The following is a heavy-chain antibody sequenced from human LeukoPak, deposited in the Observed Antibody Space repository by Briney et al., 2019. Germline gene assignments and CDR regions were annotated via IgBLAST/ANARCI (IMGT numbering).Heavy chain of an antibody. D-gene: IGHD1-1*01. Sequence: EASVKVSCKASGYTFSSYGISWVRQAPGHGLEWMGWISTYNGNTNDAQKFQGRVTMTTDTSTSTAYMELRSLRSDDTAVYYCAGADRSWNHVRADYWGQGTLVTVSS. CDR2: ISTYNGNT. CDR3: AGADRSWNHVRADY. J-gene: IGHJ4*02. V-gene: IGHV1-18*01. CDR1: GYTFSSYG.